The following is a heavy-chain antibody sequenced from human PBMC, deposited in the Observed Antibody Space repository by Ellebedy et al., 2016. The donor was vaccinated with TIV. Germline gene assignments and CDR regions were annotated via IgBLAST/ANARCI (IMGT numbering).Heavy chain of an antibody. CDR1: GFTFTNYA. D-gene: IGHD3-16*01. V-gene: IGHV3-23*01. J-gene: IGHJ1*01. CDR2: VSGNTYST. CDR3: AKDLAVHDY. Sequence: GGSLRLXXAASGFTFTNYAMTWVRQAPGQGLEWLSAVSGNTYSTYYANSVKGRFTISRDNSKNMVYLQMNSLRGEDTAVYYCAKDLAVHDYWGQGILVTVSS.